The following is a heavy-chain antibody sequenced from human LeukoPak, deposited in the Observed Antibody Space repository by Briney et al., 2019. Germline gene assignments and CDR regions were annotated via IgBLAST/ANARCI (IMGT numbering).Heavy chain of an antibody. D-gene: IGHD6-6*01. J-gene: IGHJ4*02. Sequence: GGSLRLSCAASGFTFSSYGMLWVRQAPGKELEWVAVISYDGSNKYYADSVKGRFTISRDNSKNTLYLQMNSLRAEDTAVYYCAKDRWIPEYSSSLIDYWGQGTLVTVSS. CDR1: GFTFSSYG. CDR3: AKDRWIPEYSSSLIDY. V-gene: IGHV3-30*18. CDR2: ISYDGSNK.